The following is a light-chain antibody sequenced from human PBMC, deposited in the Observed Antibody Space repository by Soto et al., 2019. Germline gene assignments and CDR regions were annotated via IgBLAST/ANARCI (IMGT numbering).Light chain of an antibody. CDR3: HQHNKSPRT. CDR1: QSVSSK. J-gene: IGKJ1*01. Sequence: EIVKTQAPSTLALCPGQRATLSCRASQSVSSKLAWYQQRPGQAPRLLIYSASTRATGIPARFSGSGSGTEFTLTISSLPPAHFAVYSCHQHNKSPRTFGQGT. V-gene: IGKV3-15*01. CDR2: SAS.